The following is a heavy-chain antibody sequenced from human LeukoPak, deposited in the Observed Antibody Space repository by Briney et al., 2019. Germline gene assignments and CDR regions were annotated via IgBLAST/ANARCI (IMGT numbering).Heavy chain of an antibody. CDR2: IYSGGST. D-gene: IGHD3-3*01. V-gene: IGHV3-66*02. CDR3: AREAPSRYYDFWSGYLAY. CDR1: GFTVSSNY. J-gene: IGHJ4*02. Sequence: PGGSLRLSCAASGFTVSSNYMSWVRQAPGKGLEWVSVIYSGGSTYYADSVKGRFTISRDNSKNTPYLQMNSLRAEDTAVYYCAREAPSRYYDFWSGYLAYWGQGTLVTVSS.